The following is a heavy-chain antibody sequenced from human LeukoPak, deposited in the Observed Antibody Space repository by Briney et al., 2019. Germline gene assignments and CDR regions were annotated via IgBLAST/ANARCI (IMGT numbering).Heavy chain of an antibody. V-gene: IGHV4-59*01. J-gene: IGHJ4*02. CDR2: IYNSGST. Sequence: GSLRLSCTVSGGSIGSYYWTWIRQPPGKGLEWIGYIYNSGSTNYNPSLKSRVTISVDTSKNQFSLKLSSVTAADTAVYYCARSRDGYNLDYWGQGTLVTVSS. D-gene: IGHD5-24*01. CDR3: ARSRDGYNLDY. CDR1: GGSIGSYY.